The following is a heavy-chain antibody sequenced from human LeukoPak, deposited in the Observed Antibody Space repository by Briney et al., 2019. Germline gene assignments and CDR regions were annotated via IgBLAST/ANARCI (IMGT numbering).Heavy chain of an antibody. CDR1: GFTFSSYA. D-gene: IGHD2-2*02. CDR3: ATLPRRDIVVVPAAIPDY. V-gene: IGHV3-23*01. CDR2: ISTSGSST. J-gene: IGHJ4*02. Sequence: GGSLRLSCAASGFTFSSYAMTWVRQAPGKGLEWVSTISTSGSSTFYADSVKGRFTISRDNSKNTLYLQMNSLRAEDTAVYYCATLPRRDIVVVPAAIPDYWGQGTLVTVSS.